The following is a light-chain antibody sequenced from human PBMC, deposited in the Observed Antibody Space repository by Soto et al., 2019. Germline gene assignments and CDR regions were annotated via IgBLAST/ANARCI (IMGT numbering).Light chain of an antibody. V-gene: IGKV3-11*01. CDR2: DAT. J-gene: IGKJ4*01. Sequence: VVLTQSPPTLSLSPGESATLSCRASQSVDSNLAWYHQKRGQAPRLLIYDATERATGIPARFTGSRSGSDFSLSISSLQPDDFAVYYCQQRSDRLSFGGGTELAI. CDR3: QQRSDRLS. CDR1: QSVDSN.